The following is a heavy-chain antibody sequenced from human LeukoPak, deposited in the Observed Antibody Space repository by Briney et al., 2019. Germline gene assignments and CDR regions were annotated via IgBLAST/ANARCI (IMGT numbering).Heavy chain of an antibody. V-gene: IGHV1-2*02. CDR2: INPHCGGT. Sequence: ASVNVSCKASGYTFTDYYIHWIRRAPGQGPEWMGWINPHCGGTHYTQEFQGRVTMTRDTSIRKAYMELSRLKSDDTAVYYCARADWSATTKFDYWGQGTRVTVSP. J-gene: IGHJ4*02. D-gene: IGHD3-9*01. CDR1: GYTFTDYY. CDR3: ARADWSATTKFDY.